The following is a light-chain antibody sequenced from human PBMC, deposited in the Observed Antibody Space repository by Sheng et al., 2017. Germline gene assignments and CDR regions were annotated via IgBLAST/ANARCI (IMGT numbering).Light chain of an antibody. V-gene: IGLV3-1*01. Sequence: SYELTQPPSVSVSPGQTASITCSGDKLGDKYVCWYQKKPGQSPVLVIHQDKKRPSGVPERFSGSNSGNTATLTISGIEAMDEAYYYCQAWFDSTANVFGTGTKVTVL. CDR3: QAWFDSTANV. CDR2: QDK. CDR1: KLGDKY. J-gene: IGLJ1*01.